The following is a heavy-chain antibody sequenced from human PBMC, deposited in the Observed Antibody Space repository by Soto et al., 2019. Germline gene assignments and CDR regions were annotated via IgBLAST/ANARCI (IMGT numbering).Heavy chain of an antibody. D-gene: IGHD3-10*01. CDR2: IIPILGIA. J-gene: IGHJ4*02. V-gene: IGHV1-69*02. CDR3: ARAHMVRGVIPFDY. Sequence: QVQLVQSGAEVKKPGSSVKVSCKASGGTFSSYTISWVRQAPGQGLEWMGRIIPILGIANYAQKFQGRFTITADKSTSTAYMELSSLRSEDTAVYYCARAHMVRGVIPFDYWGQGTLVTVSS. CDR1: GGTFSSYT.